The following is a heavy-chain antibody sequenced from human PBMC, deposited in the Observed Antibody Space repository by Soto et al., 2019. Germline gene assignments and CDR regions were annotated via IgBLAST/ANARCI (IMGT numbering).Heavy chain of an antibody. Sequence: QVQLVQSGAEVKKPGASVKVSCKASGYTFTSYYMHWVRQAPGQGLEWMGIIDPSGGGTSYAQKFXRRLTMSRDTYXXXGXXERSSLWSYDKSVYYFARDRVDCRCRNCWRSVDFAWGQGTLVTVSS. CDR3: ARDRVDCRCRNCWRSVDFA. D-gene: IGHD2-15*01. CDR1: GYTFTSYY. CDR2: IDPSGGGT. V-gene: IGHV1-46*01. J-gene: IGHJ5*02.